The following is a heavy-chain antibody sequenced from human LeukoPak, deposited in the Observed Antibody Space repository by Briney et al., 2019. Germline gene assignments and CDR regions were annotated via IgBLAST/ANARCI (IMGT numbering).Heavy chain of an antibody. V-gene: IGHV3-23*01. CDR2: ISGSGGTT. Sequence: GGSLRLSCVASGFTFSSYAMSWVRQAPGKGLEWASTISGSGGTTYHADSVKGRFTISRDNSKNTLYVQMNSLRAEDTAIYYCAKRLSSGSYFAAFDYWGQGTLVTVSS. J-gene: IGHJ4*02. D-gene: IGHD1-26*01. CDR3: AKRLSSGSYFAAFDY. CDR1: GFTFSSYA.